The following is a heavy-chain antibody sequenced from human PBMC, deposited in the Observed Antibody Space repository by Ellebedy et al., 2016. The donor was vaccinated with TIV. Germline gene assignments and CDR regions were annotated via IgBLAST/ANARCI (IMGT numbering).Heavy chain of an antibody. J-gene: IGHJ6*02. CDR2: INPNSGGT. Sequence: AASVKVSCKTSGYTFTDYYIHWVRQAPGQGLEWMAWINPNSGGTNYAQKFQGRVTVTRDTSISTAYMELSRLRSDDTAVYYCARVLLDSSSSDYYYGMDVWGQGTTVTVSS. CDR3: ARVLLDSSSSDYYYGMDV. V-gene: IGHV1-2*02. CDR1: GYTFTDYY. D-gene: IGHD6-6*01.